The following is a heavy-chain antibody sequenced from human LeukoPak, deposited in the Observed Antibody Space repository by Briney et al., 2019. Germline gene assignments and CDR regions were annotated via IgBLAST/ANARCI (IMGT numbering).Heavy chain of an antibody. V-gene: IGHV3-48*04. CDR2: VSSSGTSM. CDR1: GFTFSSYS. J-gene: IGHJ4*02. Sequence: GGSLRLSCAASGFTFSSYSINWVRQAPGKGLEWVSYVSSSGTSMYYADSVKGRFTISRDNAKNSLHLQMNSLRAEDTAVYYCASTDCSGGSCYLPFDYWGQGTLVTVSS. D-gene: IGHD2-15*01. CDR3: ASTDCSGGSCYLPFDY.